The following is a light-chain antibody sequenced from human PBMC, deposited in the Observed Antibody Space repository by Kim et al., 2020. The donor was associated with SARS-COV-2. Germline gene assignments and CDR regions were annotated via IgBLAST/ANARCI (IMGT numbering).Light chain of an antibody. CDR3: ATWDDSLDAWV. J-gene: IGLJ3*02. Sequence: GQRVTISCSGSNSNIAVNAVHWYQQLPGTAPKLLIDRDNQRPSGVPDRFSASKSGTSASLALSGLLSEDEADYYCATWDDSLDAWVFGGGTKLTVL. V-gene: IGLV1-44*01. CDR2: RDN. CDR1: NSNIAVNA.